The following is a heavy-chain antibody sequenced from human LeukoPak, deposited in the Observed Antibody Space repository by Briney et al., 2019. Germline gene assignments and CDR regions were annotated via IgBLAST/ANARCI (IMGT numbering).Heavy chain of an antibody. CDR1: GFTFDDYA. V-gene: IGHV3-9*01. CDR3: AKDISIAAIKPYYFDY. CDR2: ISWNSGSI. D-gene: IGHD6-6*01. Sequence: GGSLRLSCAASGFTFDDYAMHWVRQAPGKGLEWVSGISWNSGSIGYADSVKGRFTISRDNAKNSLYLQMNSLRAEDTAFYYCAKDISIAAIKPYYFDYWGQGTLVTVSS. J-gene: IGHJ4*02.